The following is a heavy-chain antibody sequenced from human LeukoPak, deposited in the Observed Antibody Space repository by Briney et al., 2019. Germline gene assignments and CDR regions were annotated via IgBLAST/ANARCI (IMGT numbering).Heavy chain of an antibody. J-gene: IGHJ4*02. V-gene: IGHV4-39*01. CDR1: GGSMSSYY. CDR2: IYYSGST. Sequence: SETLSLTCSVSGGSMSSYYWSWIRQPPGKGLEWIGSIYYSGSTYYNPSLKSRVTISVDTSKNQFSLKLSSVTAADTAVYYCAIQYYYDSSGYYSIDYWGQGTLVTVSS. CDR3: AIQYYYDSSGYYSIDY. D-gene: IGHD3-22*01.